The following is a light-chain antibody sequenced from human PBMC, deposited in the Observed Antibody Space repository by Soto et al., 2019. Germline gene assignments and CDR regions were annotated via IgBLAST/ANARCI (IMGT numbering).Light chain of an antibody. V-gene: IGLV2-8*01. Sequence: QSALTQPPSASGSPGQSVTISCTGTSSDVGGYNCVSWYQQHPGKAPQLMIYEVTKRHSGVPDRFSGSKSGNTASLTVSGLQAEDAAYYYCSSYAGSNTVLFGGGTKLTVL. CDR2: EVT. J-gene: IGLJ2*01. CDR3: SSYAGSNTVL. CDR1: SSDVGGYNC.